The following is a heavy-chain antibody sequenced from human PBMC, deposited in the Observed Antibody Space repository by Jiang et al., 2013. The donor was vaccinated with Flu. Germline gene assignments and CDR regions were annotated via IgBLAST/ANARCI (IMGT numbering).Heavy chain of an antibody. CDR3: ARQSKSSIAAPLDY. J-gene: IGHJ4*02. CDR1: GDSVSSNSAA. Sequence: SQTLSLTCAISGDSVSSNSAAWNWIRQSPSRGLEWLGRTYYRSNYYNDYAVSVQSRITIKPDTSKNHFSLQLNSVTPEDTAVYYCARQSKSSIAAPLDYWGQGTPVTVS. V-gene: IGHV6-1*01. D-gene: IGHD6-6*01. CDR2: TYYRSNYYN.